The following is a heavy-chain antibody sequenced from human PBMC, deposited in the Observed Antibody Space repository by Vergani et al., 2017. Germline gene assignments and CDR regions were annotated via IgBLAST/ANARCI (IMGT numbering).Heavy chain of an antibody. Sequence: QVQLVESGGGVVQPGRSLRLSCAASGFTFSSYAMHWVRQAPGKGLEGVAVISYDGSNKYYADSVKGRFTISRDNSKNTLYLQMNSLRAEDTAVYYCARGEPGRGYSSGYGMDVWGQGP. CDR2: ISYDGSNK. J-gene: IGHJ6*02. CDR3: ARGEPGRGYSSGYGMDV. D-gene: IGHD6-19*01. V-gene: IGHV3-30-3*01. CDR1: GFTFSSYA.